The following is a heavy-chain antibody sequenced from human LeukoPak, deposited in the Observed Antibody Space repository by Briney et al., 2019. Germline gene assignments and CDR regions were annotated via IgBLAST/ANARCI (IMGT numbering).Heavy chain of an antibody. CDR2: INPNSGGT. D-gene: IGHD3-22*01. CDR1: GYTFTGYY. J-gene: IGHJ3*02. CDR3: ARGGITMIVVVSLGESDAFDI. Sequence: ASVKVSCKASGYTFTGYYMHWVRQAPGQGLEWMGWINPNSGGTNYAQKFQGRVTMTRDTSISTAYMELSRLRSDDTAVYYCARGGITMIVVVSLGESDAFDIWGQGTRVTVSS. V-gene: IGHV1-2*02.